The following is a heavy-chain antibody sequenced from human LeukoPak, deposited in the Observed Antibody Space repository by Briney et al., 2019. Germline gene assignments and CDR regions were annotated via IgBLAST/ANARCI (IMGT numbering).Heavy chain of an antibody. D-gene: IGHD1-26*01. J-gene: IGHJ6*04. CDR2: IWYDGSNK. V-gene: IGHV3-33*01. Sequence: PGGSLRLSCAASGFTFSSYGMHWVRQAPGKGLEWVAVIWYDGSNKYYADSVKGRFTISRDNSKNTLYLQTNSLRAEDTAVYYCARDKGDLPSYYYYYGMDVWGKGTTVTVSS. CDR3: ARDKGDLPSYYYYYGMDV. CDR1: GFTFSSYG.